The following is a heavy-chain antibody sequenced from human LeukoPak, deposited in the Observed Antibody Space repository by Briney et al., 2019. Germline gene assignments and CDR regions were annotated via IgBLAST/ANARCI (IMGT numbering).Heavy chain of an antibody. Sequence: PGGSLRLSCAASGFTFSNYEMNWVRQAPGKGLEWVSFISRSGATIYYTDSVKGRFTISRDNAKNSLYLQMNSLRAEDTAVYYCARGLSSSSRGYFDYWGQGTLVTVSS. V-gene: IGHV3-48*03. CDR1: GFTFSNYE. CDR2: ISRSGATI. CDR3: ARGLSSSSRGYFDY. D-gene: IGHD6-6*01. J-gene: IGHJ4*02.